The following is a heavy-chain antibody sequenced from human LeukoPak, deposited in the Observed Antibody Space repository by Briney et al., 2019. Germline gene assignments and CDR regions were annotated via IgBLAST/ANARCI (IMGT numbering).Heavy chain of an antibody. CDR1: GFPFSSHN. Sequence: PGGPLRLSCAASGFPFSSHNMNWVRQAPGKGLEWVSYITSSSNYIYYADSVKGRFTISRDNAKNSLYLQMNSLRAEDTAVYYCARAIFSSGWYLVDYWGQGTLVTVSS. CDR2: ITSSSNYI. V-gene: IGHV3-21*01. D-gene: IGHD6-19*01. CDR3: ARAIFSSGWYLVDY. J-gene: IGHJ4*02.